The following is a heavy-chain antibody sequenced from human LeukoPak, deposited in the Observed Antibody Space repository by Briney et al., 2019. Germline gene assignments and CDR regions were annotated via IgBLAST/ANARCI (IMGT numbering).Heavy chain of an antibody. Sequence: WGSLRLSCEVSGFTVRTNYMSWVRQAPGKGLEWVSVLHSGGNTYYADSVKGRFTISRDKSKNTLYLQMNSLRAEDTAVYSCARASNAYGYFDFWGQGTLVTVSS. CDR1: GFTVRTNY. D-gene: IGHD3-16*01. CDR3: ARASNAYGYFDF. CDR2: LHSGGNT. J-gene: IGHJ4*02. V-gene: IGHV3-66*01.